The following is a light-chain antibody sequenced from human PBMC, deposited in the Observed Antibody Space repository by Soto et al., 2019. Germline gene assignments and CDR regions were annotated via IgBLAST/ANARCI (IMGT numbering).Light chain of an antibody. V-gene: IGLV2-14*01. CDR3: SSYTSISSLGV. CDR2: EVS. CDR1: SSDVGGYNY. Sequence: QSVLTQPASVSASPGQSITISCTGTSSDVGGYNYVSWYQQHPGKVPKLMIYEVSSRPSGISGRFSGSKSGDTAFLTISGLQAEDEAYYYCSSYTSISSLGVFGGGTQLTVL. J-gene: IGLJ2*01.